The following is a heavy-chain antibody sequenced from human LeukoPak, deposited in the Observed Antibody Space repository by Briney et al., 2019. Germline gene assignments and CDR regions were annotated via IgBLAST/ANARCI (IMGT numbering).Heavy chain of an antibody. CDR2: IYHSGSP. V-gene: IGHV4-4*02. D-gene: IGHD1-1*01. CDR3: ARVNINNWHSCDY. J-gene: IGHJ4*02. CDR1: GGSISSNNW. Sequence: SETLSLTCAVSGGSISSNNWWGWVRQPPGQGLEWIGEIYHSGSPNYNPSLKSRVTISVDKSRNHFSLNLSPVTAADTAVYYCARVNINNWHSCDYWGQGTLVTVSS.